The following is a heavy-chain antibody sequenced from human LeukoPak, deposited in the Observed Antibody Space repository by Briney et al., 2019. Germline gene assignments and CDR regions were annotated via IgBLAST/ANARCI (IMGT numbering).Heavy chain of an antibody. J-gene: IGHJ5*02. CDR1: GYTFTDYN. V-gene: IGHV1-2*02. CDR3: GRGVAGKEGRRFFP. CDR2: IKPNNDDT. D-gene: IGHD6-13*01. Sequence: ASLKVSSKPSGYTFTDYNTRWVRHTPEQGVGCRGGIKPNNDDTNSAQKFQGKISMPRDTSIGTAYMELRSLTSDDPAVDYRGRGVAGKEGRRFFPWGQGSVVIVSS.